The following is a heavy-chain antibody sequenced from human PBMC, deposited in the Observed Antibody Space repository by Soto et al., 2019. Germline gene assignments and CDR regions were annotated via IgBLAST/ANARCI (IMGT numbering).Heavy chain of an antibody. D-gene: IGHD6-13*01. V-gene: IGHV1-69*06. Sequence: SVKVSCKASGGTFSSYAISGVRQAPGRGLEWMGGIIPIFGTANYAQKFQGSATITADKSTSTAYMELSSLRSEDTAVYYCARLPSLRIAALNWFDPWGQGTLVTVSS. CDR1: GGTFSSYA. CDR2: IIPIFGTA. CDR3: ARLPSLRIAALNWFDP. J-gene: IGHJ5*02.